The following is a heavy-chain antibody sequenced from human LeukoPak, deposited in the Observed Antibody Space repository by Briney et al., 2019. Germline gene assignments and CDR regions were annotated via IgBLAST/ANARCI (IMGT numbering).Heavy chain of an antibody. Sequence: GSLRLSCAASGFTFSSYSMNWVRQAPGKGLEWVSSISSSSSYIYYADSVKGRFTIARDNAKNSLYLQMNSLRAEDTAVYYCARALVYGSREYFDYWGQGTLVTVSS. CDR3: ARALVYGSREYFDY. D-gene: IGHD2-8*01. J-gene: IGHJ4*02. CDR2: ISSSSSYI. V-gene: IGHV3-21*01. CDR1: GFTFSSYS.